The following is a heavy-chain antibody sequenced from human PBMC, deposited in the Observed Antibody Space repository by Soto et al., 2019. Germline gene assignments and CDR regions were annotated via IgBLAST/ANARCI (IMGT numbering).Heavy chain of an antibody. V-gene: IGHV1-3*01. J-gene: IGHJ4*02. CDR2: INAGNGNT. D-gene: IGHD6-19*01. CDR1: GYTFTSYA. CDR3: ARSQSSGWYILDY. Sequence: GASVKVSCKASGYTFTSYAMHWVRQAPGQRLEWMGWINAGNGNTKYSQKFQGRVTITRDTSASTAYMELSSLGSEDTAVYYCARSQSSGWYILDYWGQGTLVTVSS.